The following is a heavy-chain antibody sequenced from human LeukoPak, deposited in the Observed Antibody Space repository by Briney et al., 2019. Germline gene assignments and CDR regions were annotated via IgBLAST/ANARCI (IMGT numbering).Heavy chain of an antibody. D-gene: IGHD5-18*01. V-gene: IGHV4-34*01. J-gene: IGHJ4*02. CDR3: ASYGGYSYGLAY. CDR1: GGSFSGYY. CDR2: INHSGST. Sequence: SETLSLXCAVYGGSFSGYYWSWIRQPPGKGLEWIGEINHSGSTNYNPSLKSRVTISVDTSKNQFSLKLSSVTAADTAVYYCASYGGYSYGLAYWGQGTLVTVSS.